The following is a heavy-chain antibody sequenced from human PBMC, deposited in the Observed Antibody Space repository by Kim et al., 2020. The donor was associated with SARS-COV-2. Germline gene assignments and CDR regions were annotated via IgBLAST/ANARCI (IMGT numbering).Heavy chain of an antibody. Sequence: ASVKVSCKASGYTFTSYYMHWVRQAPGQGLEWMGIINPSGGSTSYAQKFQGRVTMTRDTSTSTVYMELSSLRSEDTAVYYCAREVWEGQLWFYGMDVWGQGTTVTVSS. CDR3: AREVWEGQLWFYGMDV. CDR2: INPSGGST. J-gene: IGHJ6*02. CDR1: GYTFTSYY. V-gene: IGHV1-46*01. D-gene: IGHD5-18*01.